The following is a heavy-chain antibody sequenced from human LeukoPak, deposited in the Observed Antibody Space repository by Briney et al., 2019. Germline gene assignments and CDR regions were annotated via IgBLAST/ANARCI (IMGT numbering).Heavy chain of an antibody. V-gene: IGHV4-34*01. Sequence: PSETLSLTCAVYGGSFSGYYWSWIRQPPGKGLEWIGEINHSGSTNYNPSLKSRVTISVDTSKNQISLKLSSVTAADTAVYYCSCYYYYYGMDVWGQGTTVTVSS. J-gene: IGHJ6*02. CDR1: GGSFSGYY. CDR3: SCYYYYYGMDV. CDR2: INHSGST.